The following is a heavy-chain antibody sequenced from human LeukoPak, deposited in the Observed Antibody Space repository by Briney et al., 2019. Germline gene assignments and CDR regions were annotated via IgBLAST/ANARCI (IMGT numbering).Heavy chain of an antibody. D-gene: IGHD2-8*01. J-gene: IGHJ4*02. CDR3: AKEGRVCIDGICRYFDS. V-gene: IGHV3-9*01. CDR1: GFTFRGSA. CDR2: ISWNSEYM. Sequence: PGRSLRLSCAASGFTFRGSAMHWVRQVPGEGLEWVSGISWNSEYMYYADSVKGRFTISRDNAKNSLYLQMDSLRPDDTALYYCAKEGRVCIDGICRYFDSWGQGTLVTVSS.